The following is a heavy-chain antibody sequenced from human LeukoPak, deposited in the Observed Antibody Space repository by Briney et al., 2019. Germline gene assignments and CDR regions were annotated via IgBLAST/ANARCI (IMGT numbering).Heavy chain of an antibody. CDR2: ISWNSGSI. CDR3: AKAPYYYDSSGYWSVGASDI. Sequence: GRSLRLSCAASGFTFDDYAMHWVRQAPGKGLEWVSGISWNSGSIGYADSVKGRFTISRDNAKNSLYLQMNSLRAEDTALYYCAKAPYYYDSSGYWSVGASDIWGQGTMVTVSS. D-gene: IGHD3-22*01. CDR1: GFTFDDYA. J-gene: IGHJ3*02. V-gene: IGHV3-9*01.